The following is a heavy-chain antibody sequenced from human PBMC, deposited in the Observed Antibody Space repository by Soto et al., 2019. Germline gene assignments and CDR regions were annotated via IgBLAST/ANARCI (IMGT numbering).Heavy chain of an antibody. CDR3: ARVRALEIAVRPVDY. J-gene: IGHJ4*02. V-gene: IGHV3-30-3*01. D-gene: IGHD6-13*01. Sequence: PGESLKISCAASGFTFSNYAMQWVRQAPGKGLEWVAVISYDGNSKYYADSVKGRFTISRDNSKNMLYLQMNSLRAEDTALYYCARVRALEIAVRPVDYWGQGTLVTVSS. CDR2: ISYDGNSK. CDR1: GFTFSNYA.